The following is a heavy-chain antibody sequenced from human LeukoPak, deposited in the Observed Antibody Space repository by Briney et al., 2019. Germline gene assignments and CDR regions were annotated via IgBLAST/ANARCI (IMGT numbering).Heavy chain of an antibody. Sequence: SETLSLTCPVSGGSISSGGYYWSWIRQHPGKGLEWIGYIYYSGSTYYNPSLKSRVTISVDTSKNQFSLKLSSVTAADTAVYYCARVFFNYFDYWGQGTLVTVSS. CDR2: IYYSGST. CDR3: ARVFFNYFDY. J-gene: IGHJ4*02. CDR1: GGSISSGGYY. V-gene: IGHV4-31*03.